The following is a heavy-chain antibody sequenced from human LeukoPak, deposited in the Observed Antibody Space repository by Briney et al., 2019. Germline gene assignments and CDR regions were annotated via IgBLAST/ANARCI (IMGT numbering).Heavy chain of an antibody. CDR1: GYTFTNYY. CDR2: INPNSGGT. CDR3: ARVGADIVVVPAAMACDY. J-gene: IGHJ4*02. Sequence: ASVKVSCKASGYTFTNYYMHWVRQAPGQGLEWMGWINPNSGGTNYAQKFQGRVTMTRDTSISTAYMELSRLRSDDTAVYYCARVGADIVVVPAAMACDYWGQGTLVTVSS. D-gene: IGHD2-2*01. V-gene: IGHV1-2*02.